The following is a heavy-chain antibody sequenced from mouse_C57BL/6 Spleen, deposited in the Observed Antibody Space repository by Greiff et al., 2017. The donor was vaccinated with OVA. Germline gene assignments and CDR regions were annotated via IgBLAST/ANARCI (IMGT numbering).Heavy chain of an antibody. Sequence: DVMLVESGGGLVQPGGSLSLSCAASGFTFTDYYMSWVRQPPGKALEWLGFIRNKANGYTTEYSASVKGRFTISRDNSQSILYLQMNALRAEDSATYYCARSVTHYYAMDYWGQGTSVTVSS. CDR1: GFTFTDYY. D-gene: IGHD2-1*01. CDR3: ARSVTHYYAMDY. V-gene: IGHV7-3*01. CDR2: IRNKANGYTT. J-gene: IGHJ4*01.